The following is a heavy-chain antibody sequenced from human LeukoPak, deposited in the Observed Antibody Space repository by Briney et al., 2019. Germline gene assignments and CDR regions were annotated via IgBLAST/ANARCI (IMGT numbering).Heavy chain of an antibody. J-gene: IGHJ4*02. D-gene: IGHD3-22*01. Sequence: SETLSLTCTVSSGSISTSNYYWGWVRQPPGKALEWIGNIFYSGSTYYSPSLKSRVTISLDTSRNQFSLKLSSVTAADTAVYYCARAEVLPDFYDTSGGFDYWGQGTLVTVSS. CDR2: IFYSGST. CDR3: ARAEVLPDFYDTSGGFDY. V-gene: IGHV4-39*07. CDR1: SGSISTSNYY.